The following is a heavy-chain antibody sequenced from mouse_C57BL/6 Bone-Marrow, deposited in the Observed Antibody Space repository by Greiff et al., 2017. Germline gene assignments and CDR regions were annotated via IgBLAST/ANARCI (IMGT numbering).Heavy chain of an antibody. CDR1: GFTFTDYY. D-gene: IGHD1-1*01. V-gene: IGHV7-3*01. J-gene: IGHJ4*01. CDR2: IRNKANGYTT. Sequence: EVKLVESGGGLVQPGGSLCLSCAASGFTFTDYYMSWVRQSPGKALVWLGFIRNKANGYTTEYNASVKGRCTISRDNSQSILYLQMNALRAEDSATYYCARYIGGSSYLMDYWGQGTSVTVSS. CDR3: ARYIGGSSYLMDY.